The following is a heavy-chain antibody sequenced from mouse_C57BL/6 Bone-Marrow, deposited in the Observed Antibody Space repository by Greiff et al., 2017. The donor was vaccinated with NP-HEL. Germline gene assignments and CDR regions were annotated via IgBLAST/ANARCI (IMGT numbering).Heavy chain of an antibody. CDR2: ISSGGDYI. D-gene: IGHD1-1*01. V-gene: IGHV5-9-1*02. Sequence: EVKLVESGKGLVKPGGSLKLSCAASGFTFSSYAMSWVRQTPEKRLEWVAYISSGGDYIYYADTVKGRFTISRDNARNTLYLQMSSLKSEDTAMYYCTRYYYGSGPFAYWGQGTLVTVSA. CDR1: GFTFSSYA. CDR3: TRYYYGSGPFAY. J-gene: IGHJ3*01.